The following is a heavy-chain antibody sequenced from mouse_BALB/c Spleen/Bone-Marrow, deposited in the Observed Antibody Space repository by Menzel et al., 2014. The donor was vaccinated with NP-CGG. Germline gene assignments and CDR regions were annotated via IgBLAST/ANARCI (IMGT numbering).Heavy chain of an antibody. J-gene: IGHJ4*01. CDR3: ARALGDGYYYAMDY. Sequence: VQLQQSGAELVKPGAPVKLSCKASGYTFTSYWMNWVKRRPGRGLEWIGRIDPSDSETHYNQKFKDKATLTVDKSSSTAYIQLSSLTSEDPAVYYCARALGDGYYYAMDYWGQGTSVTVSS. V-gene: IGHV1-69*02. D-gene: IGHD2-3*01. CDR1: GYTFTSYW. CDR2: IDPSDSET.